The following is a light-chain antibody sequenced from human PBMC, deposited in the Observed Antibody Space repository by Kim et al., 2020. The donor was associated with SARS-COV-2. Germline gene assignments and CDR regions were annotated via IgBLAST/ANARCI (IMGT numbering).Light chain of an antibody. CDR2: DAS. V-gene: IGKV3-11*01. Sequence: SPGERATLSCRASQSVTSHLAWFQQKPGQPPRLLIYDASDRATGIPPRFTASGSGTDFTLTISSLEPEDFAVYYCQQRSSWPRMYTFGQGTKLEI. CDR1: QSVTSH. J-gene: IGKJ2*01. CDR3: QQRSSWPRMYT.